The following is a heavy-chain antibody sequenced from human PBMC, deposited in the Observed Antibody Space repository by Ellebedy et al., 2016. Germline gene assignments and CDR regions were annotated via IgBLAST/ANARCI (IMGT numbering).Heavy chain of an antibody. CDR2: ISGSGGST. CDR3: ARDLGMNYDILTGLDY. V-gene: IGHV3-23*01. Sequence: GGSLRLSCAASGFTFSSYAMSWVRQAPGKGLEWVSAISGSGGSTYYADSVKGRFTISRDNSKNTLYLQMNSLRAEDTAVYYCARDLGMNYDILTGLDYWGQGTLVTVSS. J-gene: IGHJ4*02. CDR1: GFTFSSYA. D-gene: IGHD3-9*01.